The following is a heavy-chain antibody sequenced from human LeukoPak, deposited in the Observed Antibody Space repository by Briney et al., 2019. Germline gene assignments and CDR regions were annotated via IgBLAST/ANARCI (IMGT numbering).Heavy chain of an antibody. J-gene: IGHJ3*02. V-gene: IGHV1-2*04. Sequence: GASVNVSCKASGYTFTGYYMHWVRQAPGQGLEWMGWINPNSGGTNYAQKFQGWVTMTRDTSISTAYMELSRLRSDDTAVYYCARDRGELVKAFDIWGQGTMVTVSS. CDR3: ARDRGELVKAFDI. D-gene: IGHD6-13*01. CDR2: INPNSGGT. CDR1: GYTFTGYY.